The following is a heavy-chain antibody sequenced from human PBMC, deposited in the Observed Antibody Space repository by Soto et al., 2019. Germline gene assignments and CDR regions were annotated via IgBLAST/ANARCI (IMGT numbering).Heavy chain of an antibody. J-gene: IGHJ5*02. CDR2: ISSGGTYT. V-gene: IGHV3-74*01. CDR3: ARTFVDGMAGFGP. CDR1: GFTLSTYW. D-gene: IGHD2-15*01. Sequence: GGSLRLSCAASGFTLSTYWMHWVRQVSGKGLVWVSRISSGGTYTNYADSVKGRFTISRDSARNTLFLQMNYLTGEDTAVYYCARTFVDGMAGFGPWGQGTLVTVSS.